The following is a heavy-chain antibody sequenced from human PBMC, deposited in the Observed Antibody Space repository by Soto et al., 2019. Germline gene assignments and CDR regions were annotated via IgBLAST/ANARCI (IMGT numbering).Heavy chain of an antibody. CDR1: GFMFTNHG. CDR3: AKVRADYYDSSGPIDY. V-gene: IGHV3-30*19. Sequence: GGSLRLSCAASGFMFTNHGMHWVRQAPGKGLEWVAVISYDGSNKYYADSVKGRFTISRDNSKNTLYLQMNSLRAEDTAVYYCAKVRADYYDSSGPIDYWGQGTPVTVS. CDR2: ISYDGSNK. D-gene: IGHD3-22*01. J-gene: IGHJ4*02.